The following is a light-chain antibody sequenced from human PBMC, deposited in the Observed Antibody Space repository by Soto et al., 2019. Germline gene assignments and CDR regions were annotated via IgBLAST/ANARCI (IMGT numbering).Light chain of an antibody. CDR2: KAS. J-gene: IGKJ2*01. V-gene: IGKV1-5*03. CDR3: QQYHSFPYT. CDR1: QSVGNW. Sequence: DIQMTQSPSTLSASVGDRVSITCRASQSVGNWLAWYQHKPGKAPNLLIYKASRLESGVPSRFSGSSSGTEFTLTISSLQPDDFATYYCQQYHSFPYTFGQGTSWRSN.